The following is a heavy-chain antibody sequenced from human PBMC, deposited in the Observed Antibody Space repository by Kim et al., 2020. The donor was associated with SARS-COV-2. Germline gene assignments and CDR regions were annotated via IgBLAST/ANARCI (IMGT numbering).Heavy chain of an antibody. CDR2: IDPDDSYT. D-gene: IGHD2-2*01. J-gene: IGHJ6*02. V-gene: IGHV5-10-1*01. Sequence: ESLKISCKASGYSFSTYWITWVRQMPGRGLAWMGKIDPDDSYTNYNPSFEGHVTISVDKSSSTAFLQWSSLRASDTAMYFCARHRGYGMDVWGQGTPVVVSS. CDR1: GYSFSTYW. CDR3: ARHRGYGMDV.